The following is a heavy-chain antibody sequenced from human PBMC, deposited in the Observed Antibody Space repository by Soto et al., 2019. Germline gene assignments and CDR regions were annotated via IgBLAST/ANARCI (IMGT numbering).Heavy chain of an antibody. CDR3: AKATATGGGAFDI. CDR1: GFTCSSYD. CDR2: ILVGGST. V-gene: IGHV3-23*01. Sequence: LRLSCAASGFTCSSYDMSWVRQAPGKGLEWVSTILVGGSTHYPDSVKGRFTISRDNSKNTVFLQMNSLTPGDTAVYYCAKATATGGGAFDICGQGTVVTVSS. D-gene: IGHD2-8*02. J-gene: IGHJ3*02.